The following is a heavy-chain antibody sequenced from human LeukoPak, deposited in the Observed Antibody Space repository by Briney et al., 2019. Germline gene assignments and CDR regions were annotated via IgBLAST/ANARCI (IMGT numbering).Heavy chain of an antibody. V-gene: IGHV1-69*06. Sequence: ASVKVSCKASGGTFSSYAISWVRQAPGQGLEWMGGITPIFGTANYAQKFQGRVTITADKSTSTAYMELSSLRSEDTAVYYCARTSQIYGSEIYYFDYWGQGTLVTVSS. CDR2: ITPIFGTA. J-gene: IGHJ4*02. D-gene: IGHD3-10*01. CDR1: GGTFSSYA. CDR3: ARTSQIYGSEIYYFDY.